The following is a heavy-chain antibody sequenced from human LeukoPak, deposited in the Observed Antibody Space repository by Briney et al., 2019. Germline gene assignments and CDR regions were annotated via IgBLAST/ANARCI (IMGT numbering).Heavy chain of an antibody. D-gene: IGHD2/OR15-2a*01. CDR3: ARGEYPNDY. J-gene: IGHJ4*02. CDR1: GTSFTNYG. CDR2: IRAHNGDT. V-gene: IGHV1-18*01. Sequence: ASVKVSCKVVGTSFTNYGMCWVRQVLGQGLEWMAWIRAHNGDTNVAQNFQGRVTMTTDTSTSTAYMELRSLRSDDTAMYYCARGEYPNDYWGQGTLVTVSS.